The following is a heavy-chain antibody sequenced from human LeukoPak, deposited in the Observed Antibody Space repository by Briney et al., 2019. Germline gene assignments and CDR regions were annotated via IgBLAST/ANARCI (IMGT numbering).Heavy chain of an antibody. CDR2: IYYSGNT. Sequence: PSETLSLTCTVSGDSISSYYWSWIRQPPGKGLEWIGYIYYSGNTNYNPSLKSRVTISVDTSKNQFSLNLSSVTAADTAVYYCARDNIVVVAATKAYYFDYWGQGTLVTVSS. V-gene: IGHV4-59*01. J-gene: IGHJ4*02. CDR3: ARDNIVVVAATKAYYFDY. CDR1: GDSISSYY. D-gene: IGHD2-15*01.